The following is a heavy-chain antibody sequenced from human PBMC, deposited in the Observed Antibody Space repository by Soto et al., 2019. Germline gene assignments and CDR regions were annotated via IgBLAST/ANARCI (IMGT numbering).Heavy chain of an antibody. CDR2: ISSSSSYI. CDR1: GFTFSSYS. D-gene: IGHD6-19*01. Sequence: PGGALRLSCAASGFTFSSYSMNWVRQAPGKGLEWVSSISSSSSYIYYADSVKGRFTISRDNAKNSLYLQMNSLRAEDTAVYYCASYSSGWYSAFDIWGQGKMVT. CDR3: ASYSSGWYSAFDI. V-gene: IGHV3-21*01. J-gene: IGHJ3*02.